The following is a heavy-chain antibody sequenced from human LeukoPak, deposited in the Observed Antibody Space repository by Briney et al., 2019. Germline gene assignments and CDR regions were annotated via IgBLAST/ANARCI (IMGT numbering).Heavy chain of an antibody. V-gene: IGHV1-2*02. D-gene: IGHD6-19*01. J-gene: IGHJ4*02. CDR1: GYTFTAYY. CDR2: INPNSGDT. Sequence: SGKVSCKASGYTFTAYYMHWVRQAPGQGLEWMGWINPNSGDTNYAQKFQGRVTMTRDTSISTAYMELSRLRSDDTAVYYCARAPDQQCDYWGQGTLVTVSS. CDR3: ARAPDQQCDY.